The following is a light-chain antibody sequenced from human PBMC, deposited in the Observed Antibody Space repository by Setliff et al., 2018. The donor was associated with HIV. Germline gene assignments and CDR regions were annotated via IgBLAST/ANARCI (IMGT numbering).Light chain of an antibody. Sequence: SYELTQPPSVSVSSGQTARITCSGDALPKQYAYWYQQKPGQAPVLVIYKDSERPSGIPERFSGSSSGTTVTLTISGVQAEDEADYYCQSADSIGILYVFGTGTKVTVL. V-gene: IGLV3-25*03. CDR3: QSADSIGILYV. CDR2: KDS. CDR1: ALPKQY. J-gene: IGLJ1*01.